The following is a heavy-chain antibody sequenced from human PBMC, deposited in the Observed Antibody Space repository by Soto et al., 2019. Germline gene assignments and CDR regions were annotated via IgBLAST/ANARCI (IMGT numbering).Heavy chain of an antibody. CDR3: ARVMGDWGTYYYYYGMDV. CDR1: GASLNSSS. CDR2: VYYAGAT. Sequence: PSETLSLTCTVSGASLNSSSWGWIRQPPGKGPEWIGYVYYAGATNYNPSLESRVTISPDTSRNQFSLNLRSVTAADTAVYYCARVMGDWGTYYYYYGMDVWGQGTTVTVSS. J-gene: IGHJ6*02. V-gene: IGHV4-59*01. D-gene: IGHD3-16*01.